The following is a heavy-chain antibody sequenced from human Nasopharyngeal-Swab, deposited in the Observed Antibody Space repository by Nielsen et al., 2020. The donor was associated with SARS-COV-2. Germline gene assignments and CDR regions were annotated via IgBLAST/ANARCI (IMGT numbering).Heavy chain of an antibody. CDR2: ISYDGSNK. J-gene: IGHJ4*02. CDR1: GFTFSSYG. CDR3: ARDPGGSYYFDY. Sequence: GESLKISCAASGFTFSSYGMHWVRQAPGKGLEWVAVISYDGSNKYCADSVKGRFTISRDNSKNTLYLQMNSLRAEDTAVYYCARDPGGSYYFDYWGQGTLVTVSS. D-gene: IGHD1-26*01. V-gene: IGHV3-30*03.